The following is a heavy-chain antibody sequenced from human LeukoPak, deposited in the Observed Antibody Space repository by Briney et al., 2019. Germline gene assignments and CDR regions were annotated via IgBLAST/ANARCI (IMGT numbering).Heavy chain of an antibody. CDR1: GGSISSGNYY. J-gene: IGHJ5*02. Sequence: SETLSLTCTVSGGSISSGNYYWSWIRQPAGKGPEYIGRIYSSGITNYNPSLKSRVTISVDTSKNQFSLNLSSVTAADTAVYYCARHRKGKSYGDYNWFDPWGQGTLVTVSS. V-gene: IGHV4-61*02. CDR3: ARHRKGKSYGDYNWFDP. CDR2: IYSSGIT. D-gene: IGHD4-17*01.